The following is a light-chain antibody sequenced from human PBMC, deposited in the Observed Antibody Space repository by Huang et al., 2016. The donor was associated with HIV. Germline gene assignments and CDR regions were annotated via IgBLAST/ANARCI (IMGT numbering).Light chain of an antibody. V-gene: IGKV3-15*01. Sequence: EIVMTQSPDTLSVSPGERATLSCRASQSVRDKLAWYQQKPGQAPRRLLHSTSTRAAGVPARFSGRGSGTEFTLTISSLQSEDCGVHYCQQYESWPPLTFGGGTKVEIK. CDR1: QSVRDK. CDR3: QQYESWPPLT. CDR2: STS. J-gene: IGKJ4*01.